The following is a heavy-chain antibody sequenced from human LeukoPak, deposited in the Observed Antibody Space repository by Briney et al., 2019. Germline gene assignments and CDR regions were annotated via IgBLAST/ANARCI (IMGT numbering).Heavy chain of an antibody. CDR3: AKLSGYSSGWYQGPNYYMDV. J-gene: IGHJ6*03. Sequence: SETLSLTCAVYGGSFSGYYWSWIPQPPGKGLEWIGEINHSGSTNYNPSLKSRVTISVDTSKNQFSLKLSSVTAADTAVYYCAKLSGYSSGWYQGPNYYMDVWGKGTTVTVSS. CDR2: INHSGST. CDR1: GGSFSGYY. V-gene: IGHV4-34*01. D-gene: IGHD6-19*01.